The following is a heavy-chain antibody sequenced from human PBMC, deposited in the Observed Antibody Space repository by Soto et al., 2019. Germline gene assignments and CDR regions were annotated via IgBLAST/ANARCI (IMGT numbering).Heavy chain of an antibody. Sequence: EVQLVESGGGLVQPGGSLRLSCTASGFTFSRHDMHWVRQVTGKGLEWVSGIDSASDAKYPASVKGRFTISRENAKNSWNLQINRLRAGDTAVYYCARGGIRGVSWNWFDTWGQGTLVTVSS. J-gene: IGHJ5*02. CDR2: IDSASDA. V-gene: IGHV3-13*01. D-gene: IGHD3-10*01. CDR1: GFTFSRHD. CDR3: ARGGIRGVSWNWFDT.